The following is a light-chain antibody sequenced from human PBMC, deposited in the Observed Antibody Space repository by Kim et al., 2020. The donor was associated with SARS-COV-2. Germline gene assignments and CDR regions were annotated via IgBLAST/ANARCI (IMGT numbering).Light chain of an antibody. CDR2: YDT. J-gene: IGLJ1*01. CDR3: QVWDTISDHYV. CDR1: NIGSKS. V-gene: IGLV3-21*04. Sequence: SYELTQPPSVSVAPGKTARITCGGNNIGSKSVHWYQQKPGQAPVLVIYYDTDRPSRIPERFSGSNSGNTATLTISRVEAGDEADYYCQVWDTISDHYVFG.